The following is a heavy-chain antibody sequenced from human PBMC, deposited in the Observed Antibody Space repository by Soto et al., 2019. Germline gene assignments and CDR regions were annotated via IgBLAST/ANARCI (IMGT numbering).Heavy chain of an antibody. CDR2: INAGGGST. Sequence: EAQLLESGGGLVQPGGSLRLSCVASGFTFSTYAMSWVRQAPGKGLEWVSAINAGGGSTYYADSVKGRFTISRDNSINTLYLQMNSLRTGDTAVYYCAHPRGYGVFEAYDIWGQGAMVTVSS. CDR3: AHPRGYGVFEAYDI. D-gene: IGHD4-17*01. V-gene: IGHV3-23*01. J-gene: IGHJ3*02. CDR1: GFTFSTYA.